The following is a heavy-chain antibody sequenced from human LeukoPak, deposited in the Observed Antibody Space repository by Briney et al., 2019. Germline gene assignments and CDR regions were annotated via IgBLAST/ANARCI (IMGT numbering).Heavy chain of an antibody. J-gene: IGHJ4*02. Sequence: SETLSLTCAVYGGSFSGYYWSWIRQPPGKGLEWIGEINHSGSTNYNPSLKSRVTISVDTSKNQFSLKLGSVTAADTAVYYCARGGEIQLWFRGEYYFDYWGQGTLVTVSS. D-gene: IGHD5-18*01. CDR1: GGSFSGYY. CDR2: INHSGST. CDR3: ARGGEIQLWFRGEYYFDY. V-gene: IGHV4-34*01.